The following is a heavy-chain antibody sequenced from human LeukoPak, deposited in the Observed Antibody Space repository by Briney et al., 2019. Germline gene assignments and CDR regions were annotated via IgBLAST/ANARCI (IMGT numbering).Heavy chain of an antibody. D-gene: IGHD3-22*01. Sequence: GGSLRLSCAASGFTFSSYSMNWVRQAPGKGLEWVSSISSSSSYIYYADSVKGRFTISRDNAKNSLYLQMNSLRAEDTAVYYCARERYYYESSGKERYNWFDPWGQGTLVTVSS. J-gene: IGHJ5*02. V-gene: IGHV3-21*01. CDR3: ARERYYYESSGKERYNWFDP. CDR2: ISSSSSYI. CDR1: GFTFSSYS.